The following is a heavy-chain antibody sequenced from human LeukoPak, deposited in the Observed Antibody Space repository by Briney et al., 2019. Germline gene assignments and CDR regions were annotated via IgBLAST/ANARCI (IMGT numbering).Heavy chain of an antibody. CDR1: GYTFTSYY. CDR2: INPSGGST. V-gene: IGHV1-46*01. D-gene: IGHD5-24*01. Sequence: ASVKVSCKASGYTFTSYYMHWVRQAPGQGLEWMGIINPSGGSTSYAQKFQGRVTMTRDTFTSTVYMELSSLRSEDTAVYYCARDPRIRDGYNLGWFDPWGQGTLVTVSS. J-gene: IGHJ5*02. CDR3: ARDPRIRDGYNLGWFDP.